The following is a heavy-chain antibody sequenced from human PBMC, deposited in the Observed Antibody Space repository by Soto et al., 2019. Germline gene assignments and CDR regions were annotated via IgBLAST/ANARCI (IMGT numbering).Heavy chain of an antibody. CDR1: GFTFSSYG. J-gene: IGHJ3*02. D-gene: IGHD4-17*01. Sequence: QVQLVESGGGVVQPGRSLRLSCAASGFTFSSYGMHWVRQAPGKGLEWVAVISYDGSNKYYADSVKGRFTISRDNSKNTLYLQMNSLRAEDTAVYYCAKDLGYAVTTGDAFDIWGQRTMVTVSS. V-gene: IGHV3-30*18. CDR2: ISYDGSNK. CDR3: AKDLGYAVTTGDAFDI.